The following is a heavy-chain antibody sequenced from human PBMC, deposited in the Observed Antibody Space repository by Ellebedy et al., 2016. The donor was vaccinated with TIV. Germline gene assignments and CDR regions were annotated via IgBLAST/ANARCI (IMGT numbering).Heavy chain of an antibody. D-gene: IGHD3-10*01. CDR2: VWYDESKK. J-gene: IGHJ4*02. CDR1: GFTFSTHV. Sequence: PGGSLRLSCAASGFTFSTHVIHWVRQAPGKGLEWVAVVWYDESKKSYVDSVKGRFSISRDNAKNSLYLRMNSLRAEDTAVYYCARDLYGSGSYSSDWGQGTLVTVSS. CDR3: ARDLYGSGSYSSD. V-gene: IGHV3-33*01.